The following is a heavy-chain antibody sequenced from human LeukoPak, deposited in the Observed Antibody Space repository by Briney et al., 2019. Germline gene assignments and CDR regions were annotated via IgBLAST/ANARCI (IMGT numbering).Heavy chain of an antibody. V-gene: IGHV4-59*01. D-gene: IGHD4-17*01. CDR3: ARLDYVAFDI. CDR2: IYYSGST. J-gene: IGHJ3*02. CDR1: GGSISSYY. Sequence: SETLSLTCTASGGSISSYYWSWIRQPPGKGLEWIGYIYYSGSTNYNPSLKSRVTISVDTSKNQFSLKLSSVTAADTAVYYCARLDYVAFDIWGQGTMVTVSS.